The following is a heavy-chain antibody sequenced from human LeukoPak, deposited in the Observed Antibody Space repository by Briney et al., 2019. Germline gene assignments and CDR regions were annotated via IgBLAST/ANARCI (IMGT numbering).Heavy chain of an antibody. J-gene: IGHJ3*02. V-gene: IGHV3-48*03. D-gene: IGHD4-17*01. CDR3: AREDYGDAFDI. CDR1: GFTFSSYE. CDR2: ISSSGSTI. Sequence: PGGSLRLSCAASGFTFSSYEMNWVRQAPGKGLDWVSYISSSGSTIYYADSVKGRFTISRDNAKNSLYLQMNSLSADDAAVYYCAREDYGDAFDIWGLGTMVTVSS.